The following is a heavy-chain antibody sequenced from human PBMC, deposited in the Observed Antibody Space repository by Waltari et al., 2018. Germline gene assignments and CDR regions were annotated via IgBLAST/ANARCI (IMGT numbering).Heavy chain of an antibody. Sequence: QVQLVRSGAEVTKPGASVKASCKASGYTFTGYSMTWERQATGQGLEWMGWINPNSGGTNYAQKFQGRVTMTRDTSISTAYMELSRLRSDDTAVYYCASFLYKGYSSGWYWFDPWGQGTLVTVSS. CDR3: ASFLYKGYSSGWYWFDP. CDR1: GYTFTGYS. V-gene: IGHV1-2*02. CDR2: INPNSGGT. D-gene: IGHD6-19*01. J-gene: IGHJ5*02.